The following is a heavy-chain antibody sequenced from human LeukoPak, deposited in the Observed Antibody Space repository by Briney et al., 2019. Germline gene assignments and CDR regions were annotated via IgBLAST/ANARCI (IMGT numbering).Heavy chain of an antibody. D-gene: IGHD6-13*01. V-gene: IGHV3-74*01. CDR3: ARDRLKYSSTWYVDY. J-gene: IGHJ4*02. Sequence: GGSLRLSCAASGFIFSNYWMHWVRQAPGKGLVWVSRINDDGSSTSYADSVKGRFTISRDNAKSTLYLQMNSLRAEDTAVYYCARDRLKYSSTWYVDYWGQGTLVTVSS. CDR1: GFIFSNYW. CDR2: INDDGSST.